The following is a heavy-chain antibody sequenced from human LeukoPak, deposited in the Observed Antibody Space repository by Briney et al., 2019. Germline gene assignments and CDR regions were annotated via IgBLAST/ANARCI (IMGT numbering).Heavy chain of an antibody. J-gene: IGHJ3*02. Sequence: GGSLRLSCAASGFTFISYWMSWVRQAPGKGLEGVANIKQEGSEKYYLDSVKGRFTISRDNAKNSLYLQMNSLRAEDTAVYYCARGGRAAFDIWGQGTMVTVSS. CDR3: ARGGRAAFDI. D-gene: IGHD3-16*01. CDR1: GFTFISYW. CDR2: IKQEGSEK. V-gene: IGHV3-7*01.